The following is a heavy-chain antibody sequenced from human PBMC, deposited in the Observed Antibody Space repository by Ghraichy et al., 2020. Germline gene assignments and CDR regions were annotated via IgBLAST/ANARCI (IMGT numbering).Heavy chain of an antibody. D-gene: IGHD1-26*01. CDR3: ARRAYSGSYGFTLFDY. Sequence: SETLSLTCTVSGGSISSYYWSWIRQPPGKGLEWIGYIYYSGSTNYNPSLKSRVTISVDTSKNQFSLKLSSVTAADTAVYYCARRAYSGSYGFTLFDYWGQATLVTVSS. V-gene: IGHV4-59*08. CDR1: GGSISSYY. J-gene: IGHJ4*02. CDR2: IYYSGST.